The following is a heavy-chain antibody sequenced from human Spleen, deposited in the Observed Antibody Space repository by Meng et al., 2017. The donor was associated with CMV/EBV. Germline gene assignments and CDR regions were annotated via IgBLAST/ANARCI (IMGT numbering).Heavy chain of an antibody. J-gene: IGHJ6*02. CDR2: INHSGST. V-gene: IGHV4-34*01. Sequence: SETLSLTCTVSGGSVSSGNYYWSWIRQPPGKGLEWIGEINHSGSTNYNPSLKSRVTISVDTSKNQFSLKLSSVTAADTAVYYCARIYYYYGMDVWGQGTTVTVSS. CDR3: ARIYYYYGMDV. CDR1: GGSVSSGNYY.